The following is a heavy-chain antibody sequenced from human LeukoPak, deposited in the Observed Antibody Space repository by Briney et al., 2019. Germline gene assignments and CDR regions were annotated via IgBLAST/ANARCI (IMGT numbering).Heavy chain of an antibody. CDR1: GYSFTSYW. CDR3: ARVLGYSYGPFDY. J-gene: IGHJ4*02. V-gene: IGHV5-51*01. D-gene: IGHD5-18*01. Sequence: KPGESLKISCRGSGYSFTSYWIGWVRQMPGKGPEWMGIIYPGDSDTRYSPSFQGQVTISADKSISTAYLQWSSLKASDTAMYYCARVLGYSYGPFDYWGQGTLVTASS. CDR2: IYPGDSDT.